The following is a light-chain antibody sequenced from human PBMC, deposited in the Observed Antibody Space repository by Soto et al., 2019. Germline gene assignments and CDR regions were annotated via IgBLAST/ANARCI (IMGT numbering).Light chain of an antibody. Sequence: QSALTQPRSVSGSPGQSVTISCTGTSSDVGAYNYVSWNQQHPGKDPKLLIYDVTRRPSGVPDRFSGSKSGNTASLTISGLQAEDEADYYCCSYAGSYTVVFGGGTKLTVL. CDR3: CSYAGSYTVV. J-gene: IGLJ3*02. CDR2: DVT. CDR1: SSDVGAYNY. V-gene: IGLV2-11*01.